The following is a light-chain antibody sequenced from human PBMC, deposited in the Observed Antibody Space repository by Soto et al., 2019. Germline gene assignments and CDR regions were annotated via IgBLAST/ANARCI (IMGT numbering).Light chain of an antibody. CDR2: KAS. V-gene: IGKV1-5*03. CDR3: QQYNSYPYT. CDR1: QSISSW. Sequence: QSPSTLSASVGDRVTITCRASQSISSWLAWYQQKPGKAPKLLIYKASSLESGVPSRFSGSGSGTEFTLTISSLQPDDFATYYCQQYNSYPYTFGQGTRLEIK. J-gene: IGKJ5*01.